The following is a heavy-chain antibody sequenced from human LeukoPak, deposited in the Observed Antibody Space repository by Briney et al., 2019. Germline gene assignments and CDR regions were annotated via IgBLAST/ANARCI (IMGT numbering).Heavy chain of an antibody. CDR1: GGSISSHY. CDR2: IYASGST. Sequence: SETLSLTCTVSGGSISSHYWSWIRQPAGKGLEWIGRIYASGSTNYNPSLKSRVTMSVDTSKNEFSLKVTSVTAADTAVYYCARAPGSDNLYWYSDLWGRGALVTVSS. J-gene: IGHJ2*01. D-gene: IGHD1-14*01. CDR3: ARAPGSDNLYWYSDL. V-gene: IGHV4-4*07.